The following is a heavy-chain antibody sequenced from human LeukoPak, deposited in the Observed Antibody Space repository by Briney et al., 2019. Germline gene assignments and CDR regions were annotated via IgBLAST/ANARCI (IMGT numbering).Heavy chain of an antibody. CDR2: INHSGST. D-gene: IGHD5-18*01. Sequence: PSETLSLTCAVYGGSFSGYYWGWIRQPPGKGLEWIGEINHSGSTNYNPSLKSRVTISVDTSKNQFSLKLSSVTAADTAVYYCARVLRYSYGYVRWFDPWGQGTLVTVSS. CDR1: GGSFSGYY. CDR3: ARVLRYSYGYVRWFDP. V-gene: IGHV4-34*01. J-gene: IGHJ5*02.